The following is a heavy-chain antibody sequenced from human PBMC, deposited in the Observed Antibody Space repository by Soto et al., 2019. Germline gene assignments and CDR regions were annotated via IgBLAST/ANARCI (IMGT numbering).Heavy chain of an antibody. D-gene: IGHD5-18*01. CDR2: IYSSGRT. CDR3: ARDFDVNTALDYWRFDL. V-gene: IGHV4-4*07. CDR1: GGSTSGNY. J-gene: IGHJ2*01. Sequence: SETLSLTCTLSGGSTSGNYWSWIRQPAGKGLEWIGRIYSSGRTHYNPSLKSRVTMSVSTNHFSLKLNSVTAADTAVYYCARDFDVNTALDYWRFDLWGRGTLVTVSS.